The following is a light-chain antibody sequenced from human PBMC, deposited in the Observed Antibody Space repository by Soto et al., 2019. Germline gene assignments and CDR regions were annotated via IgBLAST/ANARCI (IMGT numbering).Light chain of an antibody. CDR3: QQYDNWPRT. Sequence: EIVMTQSPATLSASPGERATLSCWASQSVSSNLAWYQQKPGQAPRLLIYGASTRATGIPAKFGGSGSGTEFTLTMSSLQSEDFAVYYSQQYDNWPRTFGQGTKV. V-gene: IGKV3-15*01. CDR2: GAS. J-gene: IGKJ1*01. CDR1: QSVSSN.